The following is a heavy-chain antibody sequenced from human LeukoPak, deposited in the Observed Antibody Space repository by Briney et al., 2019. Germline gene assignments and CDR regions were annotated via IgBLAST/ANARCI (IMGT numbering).Heavy chain of an antibody. Sequence: SQTLSLTCAISGDSVSSNSAAWNWIKQSPSRGLEWLGRTYYRSRWYNDYAVSVKSRITINPDTSKNQFSLQLNSVTPEDTAVYYCVRKDGYSNAFDIWGQGTMVTVSS. CDR1: GDSVSSNSAA. CDR2: TYYRSRWYN. J-gene: IGHJ3*02. D-gene: IGHD5-24*01. V-gene: IGHV6-1*01. CDR3: VRKDGYSNAFDI.